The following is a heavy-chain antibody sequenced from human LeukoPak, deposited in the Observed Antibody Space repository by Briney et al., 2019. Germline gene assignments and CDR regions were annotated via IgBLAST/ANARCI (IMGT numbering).Heavy chain of an antibody. J-gene: IGHJ3*02. V-gene: IGHV3-9*01. CDR2: ISWHSGST. CDR1: GFTFDRFA. Sequence: GGSLRLSCAASGFTFDRFAMHWVRQPPGKGLEWVAGISWHSGSTGYADSVKGRFTISRDNAKNFLYLQMNSLRLEDTALYYCAKDLSSGWSHDAFDIWGQGTVVSVSS. CDR3: AKDLSSGWSHDAFDI. D-gene: IGHD6-19*01.